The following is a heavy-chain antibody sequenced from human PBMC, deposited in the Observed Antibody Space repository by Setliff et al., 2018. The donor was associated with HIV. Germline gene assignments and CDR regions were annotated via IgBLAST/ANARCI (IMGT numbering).Heavy chain of an antibody. CDR2: MHHGGTT. J-gene: IGHJ4*02. CDR1: GDSITSNSYY. Sequence: PSETLSLTCTVSGDSITSNSYYWGWIRQSPGKGLEWIGTMHHGGTTYYNPSLKSRVTVSVDTSKNQFSLKLSSVTAADPAVYYCARGLLRGVAARGVGYWGQGTLVTVSS. V-gene: IGHV4-39*01. D-gene: IGHD6-6*01. CDR3: ARGLLRGVAARGVGY.